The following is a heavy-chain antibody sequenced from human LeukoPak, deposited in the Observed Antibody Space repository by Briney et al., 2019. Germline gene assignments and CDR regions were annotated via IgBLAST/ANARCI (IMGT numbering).Heavy chain of an antibody. CDR3: ARTTEAHSWRTRYYDYYMDV. CDR2: IYYSGST. D-gene: IGHD6-13*01. Sequence: SETLSLTCTVSGGSISSGSYYWSWIRQPAGKGLEWIGYIYYSGSTNYNPSLKSRVTISVDTSKNQFSLKLSSVTAADTAVYYCARTTEAHSWRTRYYDYYMDVWGKGTTVTVSS. CDR1: GGSISSGSYY. J-gene: IGHJ6*03. V-gene: IGHV4-61*10.